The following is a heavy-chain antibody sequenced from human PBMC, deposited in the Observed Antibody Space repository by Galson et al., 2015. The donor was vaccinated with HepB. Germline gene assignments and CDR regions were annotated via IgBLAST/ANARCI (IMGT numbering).Heavy chain of an antibody. CDR1: GGSISSSSYY. CDR2: IYYSGST. Sequence: SETLSLTCTVSGGSISSSSYYWGWIRQPPGTGLEWIGYIYYSGSTNYNPSLKSRVIISLDTSKNQFSLRLSSVSAADTATYYCARQLNPMLATMAPGGMDVWGQGTTVTVSS. V-gene: IGHV4-61*05. J-gene: IGHJ6*02. CDR3: ARQLNPMLATMAPGGMDV. D-gene: IGHD5-24*01.